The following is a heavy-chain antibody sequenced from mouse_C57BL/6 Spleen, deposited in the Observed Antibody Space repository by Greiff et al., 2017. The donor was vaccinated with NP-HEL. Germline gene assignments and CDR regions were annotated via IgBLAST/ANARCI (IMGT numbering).Heavy chain of an antibody. CDR1: GYSFTGYY. D-gene: IGHD2-4*01. J-gene: IGHJ3*01. CDR3: ARSTSYDYDVWFAY. CDR2: INPSTGGT. V-gene: IGHV1-42*01. Sequence: EVQLQQSGPELVKPGASVKISCKASGYSFTGYYMNWVKQSPEKSLEWIGEINPSTGGTTYNQKFKAKATLTVDKSSSTAYMQLKSLTSEDSAVYYCARSTSYDYDVWFAYWGQGTLVTVSA.